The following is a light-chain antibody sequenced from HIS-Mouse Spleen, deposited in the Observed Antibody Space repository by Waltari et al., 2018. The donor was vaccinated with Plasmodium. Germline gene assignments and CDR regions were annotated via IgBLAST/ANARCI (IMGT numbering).Light chain of an antibody. Sequence: IVLTQSPATVSLSPGARATLSCRASPSVSSDLAWYQQTPGQAPRLLIYDASNRATGIPARFSGRGSGTDFTLTISSLEPEDFAVYYCQQRSNWPSLTFGGGTKVEIK. CDR2: DAS. CDR1: PSVSSD. V-gene: IGKV3-11*01. J-gene: IGKJ4*01. CDR3: QQRSNWPSLT.